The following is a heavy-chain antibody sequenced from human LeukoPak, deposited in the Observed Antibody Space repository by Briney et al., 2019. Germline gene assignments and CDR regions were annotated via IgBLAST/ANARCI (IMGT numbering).Heavy chain of an antibody. J-gene: IGHJ4*02. CDR3: ARARRVWGSYRAESDY. CDR2: INHSGST. D-gene: IGHD3-16*02. V-gene: IGHV4-34*01. CDR1: GGSFSGYY. Sequence: SETLSLTCAVYGGSFSGYYWSWIRQPPGKGLEWIGEINHSGSTNYNPSLKSRVTISVDTSKNQFSLKLSSVTAADTAVYYCARARRVWGSYRAESDYWGQGTLVTVSS.